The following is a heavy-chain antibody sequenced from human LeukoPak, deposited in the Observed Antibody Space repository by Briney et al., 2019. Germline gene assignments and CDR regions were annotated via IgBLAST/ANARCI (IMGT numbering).Heavy chain of an antibody. CDR2: IYYSGST. V-gene: IGHV4-59*01. J-gene: IGHJ5*02. CDR3: ARRTGTSKPYNWFDP. D-gene: IGHD1-1*01. Sequence: SETLSLTCTVSGGSISSYYWSWIRQPPGKGLEWIGYIYYSGSTNYNPSLKSRVTISVDTSKNQFSLKLSPVTAADTAVYYCARRTGTSKPYNWFDPWGQGTLVTVSS. CDR1: GGSISSYY.